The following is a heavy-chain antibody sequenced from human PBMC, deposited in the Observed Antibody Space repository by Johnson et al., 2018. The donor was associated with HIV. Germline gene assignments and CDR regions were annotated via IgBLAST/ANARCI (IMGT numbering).Heavy chain of an antibody. D-gene: IGHD6-6*01. Sequence: QVQLVESGGGVVQPGRSLRLSCAASGFTFSSYAMHWVRQAPGKGLEWVAVISYNGTNTWYADSVKGRFTISRDNSKNTMYLQLNSLRPEDTAVYYCAKGPNGQLDDAFHIWGQGTMVTVSS. CDR2: ISYNGTNT. CDR3: AKGPNGQLDDAFHI. V-gene: IGHV3-30*04. CDR1: GFTFSSYA. J-gene: IGHJ3*02.